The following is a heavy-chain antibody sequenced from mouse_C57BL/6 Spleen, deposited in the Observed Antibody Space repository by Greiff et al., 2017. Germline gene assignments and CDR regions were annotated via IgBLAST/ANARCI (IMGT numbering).Heavy chain of an antibody. Sequence: VQLQQPGAELVKPGASVKISCKASGYSFTGYYMNWVKQSPEKSLEWIGEINPSTGGTTYNQKVKAKATLTVDKSSSTAYMQLKSLTSEDSAVYYCARGYGSSYGFAYWGQGTLVTVSA. CDR3: ARGYGSSYGFAY. CDR2: INPSTGGT. J-gene: IGHJ3*01. CDR1: GYSFTGYY. V-gene: IGHV1-42*01. D-gene: IGHD1-1*01.